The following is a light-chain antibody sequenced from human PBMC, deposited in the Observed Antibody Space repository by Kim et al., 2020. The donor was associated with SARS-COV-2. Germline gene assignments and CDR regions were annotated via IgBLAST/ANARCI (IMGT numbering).Light chain of an antibody. CDR2: RNT. J-gene: IGLJ2*01. Sequence: GRKITISCSGSSSNIGSNYIYWYQQFPGTAPKPLIYRNTLRPSGVPDRFSGSKSDTSASLAISGLRSEDEATYYCEVWDDSLSGVVFGGGTQLTVL. CDR1: SSNIGSNY. V-gene: IGLV1-47*01. CDR3: EVWDDSLSGVV.